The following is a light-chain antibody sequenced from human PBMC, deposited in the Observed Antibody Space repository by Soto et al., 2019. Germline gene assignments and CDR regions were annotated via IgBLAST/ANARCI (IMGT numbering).Light chain of an antibody. CDR1: SSDIGAYNY. V-gene: IGLV2-14*03. CDR3: YSYTRSSAYV. J-gene: IGLJ1*01. CDR2: DVS. Sequence: QSVLTQPATVSGSPGQSITISCTGTSSDIGAYNYVSWYQQLPGKAPKVMIYDVSNRPSGVSDRFSGSKSGNTASLTISGLQAEDEADYYCYSYTRSSAYVFGTGTKVTVL.